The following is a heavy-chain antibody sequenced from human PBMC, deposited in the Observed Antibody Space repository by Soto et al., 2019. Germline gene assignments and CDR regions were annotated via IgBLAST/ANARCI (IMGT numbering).Heavy chain of an antibody. J-gene: IGHJ4*02. CDR3: ARSRDVLLWFGELLFPGNFAY. CDR2: ISSSSSTI. Sequence: EVQLVESGGGLVQPGGSLRLSCAASGFTFSSYSMNWVRQAPGKGLEWVSYISSSSSTIYYADSVKGRFTISRDNAKNSLYLQMNSLRDEDTAVYYCARSRDVLLWFGELLFPGNFAYWGQGTLVTVSS. CDR1: GFTFSSYS. V-gene: IGHV3-48*02. D-gene: IGHD3-10*01.